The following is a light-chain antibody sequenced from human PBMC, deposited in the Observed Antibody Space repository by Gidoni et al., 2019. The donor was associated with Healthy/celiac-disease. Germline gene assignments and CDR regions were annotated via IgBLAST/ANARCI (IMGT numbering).Light chain of an antibody. Sequence: DNQINQSPTSLSAAVGDRVTITCRASQGISKYLAWYQQKPGKVPKLLIYAASTLKSAVPSRFSGSGSGSDFTLTIIRLQPLDVSTYYCQKYNSAPWTFGQGTKVEIK. CDR2: AAS. V-gene: IGKV1-27*01. CDR3: QKYNSAPWT. CDR1: QGISKY. J-gene: IGKJ1*01.